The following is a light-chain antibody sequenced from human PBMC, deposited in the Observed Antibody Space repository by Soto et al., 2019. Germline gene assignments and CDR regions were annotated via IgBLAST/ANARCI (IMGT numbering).Light chain of an antibody. V-gene: IGKV3-15*01. Sequence: EIVMTQSPATLSVSPGERATLSRRASQSVSSNLAWYQQKPGQAPRLLIYGASTRATGIPDRFSGSGSGTEFTLTISSLQSEDFALYYCQQYNNWPPYTFGQGTKLEIK. CDR3: QQYNNWPPYT. CDR2: GAS. CDR1: QSVSSN. J-gene: IGKJ2*01.